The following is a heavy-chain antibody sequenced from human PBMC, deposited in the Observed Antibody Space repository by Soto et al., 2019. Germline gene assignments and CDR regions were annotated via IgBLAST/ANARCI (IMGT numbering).Heavy chain of an antibody. CDR2: ISTGGGST. V-gene: IGHV3-23*01. CDR3: AQLQTSVTTGFDY. D-gene: IGHD4-17*01. CDR1: GFTFSSCA. J-gene: IGHJ4*02. Sequence: EVQLLGSGGGLVQPGGSLRLSCAASGFTFSSCARGWVRQDPGKGLEWVSAISTGGGSTYYADSVKGRFTISRDNSKNTLYLPMNSLRAEDTALYYCAQLQTSVTTGFDYWGQGTLVTVSS.